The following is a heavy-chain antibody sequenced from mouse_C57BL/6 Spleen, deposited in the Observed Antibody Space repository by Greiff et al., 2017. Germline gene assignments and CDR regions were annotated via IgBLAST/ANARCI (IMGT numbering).Heavy chain of an antibody. CDR1: GYTFTSYW. CDR3: ARHGSSPLWYFDV. Sequence: QVQLQQPGTELVKPGASVKLSCKASGYTFTSYWMHWVKQRPGQGLEWIGNIIPSNGGTNYNAKFKSKATLTVDQSSSPAYMQLISLTSEDSAVYYCARHGSSPLWYFDVWGTGTTVTVSS. J-gene: IGHJ1*03. CDR2: IIPSNGGT. V-gene: IGHV1-53*01. D-gene: IGHD1-1*01.